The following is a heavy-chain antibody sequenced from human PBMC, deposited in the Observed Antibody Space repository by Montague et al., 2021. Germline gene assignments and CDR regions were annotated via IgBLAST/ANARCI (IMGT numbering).Heavy chain of an antibody. CDR3: ANEGTTSPGYLQY. CDR1: GFPFSSYA. CDR2: LTSNGAYT. V-gene: IGHV3-23*01. D-gene: IGHD1-1*01. Sequence: SLRLSCAASGFPFSSYAMSWVRQAPGKGLEWVSTLTSNGAYTYDADAVEVRFTISRDNSKNTLYLQMNSLRVEDTAVYFCANEGTTSPGYLQYWGQGTLVTVSS. J-gene: IGHJ1*01.